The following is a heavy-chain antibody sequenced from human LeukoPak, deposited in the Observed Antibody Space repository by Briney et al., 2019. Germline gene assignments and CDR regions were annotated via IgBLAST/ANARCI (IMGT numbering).Heavy chain of an antibody. V-gene: IGHV3-23*01. CDR2: ITGTGTNP. D-gene: IGHD2-15*01. CDR3: AKCISTLDGGDVFDI. CDR1: GFTFSSYA. J-gene: IGHJ3*02. Sequence: GGSLRLSCAASGFTFSSYAMSWVRQAPGKGLEWVSTITGTGTNPHYADSMKGRFTISRDNSQDTVYLQLNGLRADDTAVYYCAKCISTLDGGDVFDIWGQGTMVTVSS.